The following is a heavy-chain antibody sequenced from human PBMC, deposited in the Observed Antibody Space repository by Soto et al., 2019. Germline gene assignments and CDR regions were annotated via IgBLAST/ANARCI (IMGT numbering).Heavy chain of an antibody. CDR2: VYNSGST. CDR3: ARYRREAVAGYTLDN. Sequence: RSETLSLTCTVSGGSIISNYWTWSRHPPGKGLEWIGYVYNSGSTNYNPSLKSRVTISEDTSKSQFSLKVNSMTAADTAVYYCARYRREAVAGYTLDNWGQGILVTVSS. D-gene: IGHD6-13*01. J-gene: IGHJ4*02. CDR1: GGSIISNY. V-gene: IGHV4-59*01.